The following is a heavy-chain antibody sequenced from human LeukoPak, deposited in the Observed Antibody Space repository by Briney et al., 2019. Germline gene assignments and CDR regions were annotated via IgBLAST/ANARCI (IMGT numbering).Heavy chain of an antibody. V-gene: IGHV4-59*08. Sequence: RPSETLSPTCTVSGGSINTYFWTWIRQPPGKGLEWIGYIKYSGSTNSNPSLKSRLAMSVDTSKNQFSVKLTSVTAADTAVYYCARQHSPGYFDYGGQGSLVTVSS. CDR2: IKYSGST. CDR1: GGSINTYF. J-gene: IGHJ4*02. CDR3: ARQHSPGYFDY. D-gene: IGHD1-14*01.